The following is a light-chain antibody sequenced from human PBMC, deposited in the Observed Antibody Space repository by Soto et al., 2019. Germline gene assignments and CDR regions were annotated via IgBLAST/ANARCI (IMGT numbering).Light chain of an antibody. Sequence: QAVVTQEPSCSVSPGGTVTLTCGLGSCSVSTNYYPSWYQQIPGQPPRTLMYKTDTRSSGVPDRFSGSILGNNAALTIKGAQADDECDYYCVLYMGSGLWVFGGGTKLTVL. CDR2: KTD. CDR3: VLYMGSGLWV. J-gene: IGLJ3*02. V-gene: IGLV8-61*01. CDR1: SCSVSTNYY.